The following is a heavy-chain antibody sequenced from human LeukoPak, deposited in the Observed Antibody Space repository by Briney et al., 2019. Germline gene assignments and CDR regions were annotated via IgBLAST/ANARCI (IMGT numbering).Heavy chain of an antibody. Sequence: GESLKISCKGSGYSFTSYWITWVRQMPGKVLEWMGIIYPGDSDTRYSPSFQGQVTMSVDKSISTAYLQWSSLKASDTAMYYCARGTDILTGYFDYWGQGTLVTVSS. CDR3: ARGTDILTGYFDY. J-gene: IGHJ4*02. V-gene: IGHV5-51*01. CDR2: IYPGDSDT. CDR1: GYSFTSYW. D-gene: IGHD3-9*01.